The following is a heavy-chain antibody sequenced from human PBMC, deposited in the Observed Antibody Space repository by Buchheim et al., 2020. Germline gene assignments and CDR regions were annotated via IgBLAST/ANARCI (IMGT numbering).Heavy chain of an antibody. CDR2: MNPNSGNT. V-gene: IGHV1-8*01. J-gene: IGHJ3*02. CDR1: GSTFTSYD. CDR3: ARGIYCSGGSCYSNDAFDI. D-gene: IGHD2-15*01. Sequence: PGASVKVSCKASGSTFTSYDINWVRQATGQGLEWMGWMNPNSGNTGYAQKFQGRVTMTRNTSISTAYMELSSLRSEDTAVSYCARGIYCSGGSCYSNDAFDIWGQGT.